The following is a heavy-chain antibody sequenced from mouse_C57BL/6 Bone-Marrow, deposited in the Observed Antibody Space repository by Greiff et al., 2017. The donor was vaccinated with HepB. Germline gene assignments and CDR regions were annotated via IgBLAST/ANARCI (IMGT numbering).Heavy chain of an antibody. CDR2: IYPGDGDT. CDR1: GYAFSSYW. V-gene: IGHV1-80*01. D-gene: IGHD2-4*01. Sequence: QVQLQQSGAELVKPGASVKISCKASGYAFSSYWMNWVKQRPGKGLEWIGQIYPGDGDTNYNGKFKGKATLTADKSSSTAYMQLSSLTSEDSAVYFCARLYDYGQAAWFAYWGQGTLVTVSA. J-gene: IGHJ3*01. CDR3: ARLYDYGQAAWFAY.